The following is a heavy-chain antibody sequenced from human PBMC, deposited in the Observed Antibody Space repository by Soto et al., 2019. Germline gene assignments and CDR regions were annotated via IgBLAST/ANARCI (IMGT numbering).Heavy chain of an antibody. J-gene: IGHJ4*02. D-gene: IGHD1-26*01. CDR2: ISAYNGNT. CDR1: GYTFTSYG. Sequence: QVQLVQSGAEVKKPGASVKVSCKASGYTFTSYGISWVRQAPGQGLEWMGWISAYNGNTNYAPKLQGRVTMTTDTSTSTADMELRSLRSDDTAGYYCARDRGSYALDYWGQGTLVTVSS. V-gene: IGHV1-18*01. CDR3: ARDRGSYALDY.